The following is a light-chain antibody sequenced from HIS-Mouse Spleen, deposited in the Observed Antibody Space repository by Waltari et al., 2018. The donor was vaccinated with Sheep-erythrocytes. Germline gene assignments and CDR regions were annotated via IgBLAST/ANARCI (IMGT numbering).Light chain of an antibody. J-gene: IGKJ1*01. CDR3: QQYNSYSTWT. Sequence: DIQMTQSPSTLSASVGDRVTITCWASQSISSWLAWYQQKPGKAPKLLIYKASSLESGVPSMFSGSGSGTEFTLTISSLQPDDFATYYCQQYNSYSTWTFGQGTKVEIK. V-gene: IGKV1-5*03. CDR2: KAS. CDR1: QSISSW.